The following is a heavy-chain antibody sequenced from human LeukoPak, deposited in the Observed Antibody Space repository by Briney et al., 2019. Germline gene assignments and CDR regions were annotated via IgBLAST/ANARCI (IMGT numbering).Heavy chain of an antibody. CDR1: GFTFDDYA. CDR2: ISWDGGST. D-gene: IGHD3-3*01. J-gene: IGHJ6*03. Sequence: PGGSLRLSCAASGFTFDDYAMHWVRQAPGKGLEWVSLISWDGGSTYYADSVKGRFTISRDNSKNSLYLQMNSLRAEDTALYYCAKDGRFLEWLPHYYYMDVWGKGTTVTVSS. CDR3: AKDGRFLEWLPHYYYMDV. V-gene: IGHV3-43D*03.